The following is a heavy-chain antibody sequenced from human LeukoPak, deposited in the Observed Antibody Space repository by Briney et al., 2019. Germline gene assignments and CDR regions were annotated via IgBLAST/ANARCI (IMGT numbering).Heavy chain of an antibody. D-gene: IGHD5-18*01. CDR1: GGTFGSYA. J-gene: IGHJ4*02. Sequence: SVKVSCKASGGTFGSYAISWVRQAPGQGLEWMGGIIPIFGTANYAQKFQGRVTITADESTSTAYMELSSLRSEDTAVYYCARDSGGKNSYGSYFDYWGQGTLVTVSS. CDR3: ARDSGGKNSYGSYFDY. V-gene: IGHV1-69*13. CDR2: IIPIFGTA.